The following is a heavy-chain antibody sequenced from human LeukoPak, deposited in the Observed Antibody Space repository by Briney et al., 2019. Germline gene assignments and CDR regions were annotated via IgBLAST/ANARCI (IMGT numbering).Heavy chain of an antibody. CDR1: GGSISSYY. V-gene: IGHV4-59*01. Sequence: SETLSLTCTVSGGSISSYYWSWIRQPPGKGLEWIGYIYYSGSTNYNPSLKSRVTISVDTSKNQFSLKLSSVTAADTAVYYCARDDYGDYDYLQHWGQGTLVTVSS. D-gene: IGHD4-17*01. J-gene: IGHJ1*01. CDR2: IYYSGST. CDR3: ARDDYGDYDYLQH.